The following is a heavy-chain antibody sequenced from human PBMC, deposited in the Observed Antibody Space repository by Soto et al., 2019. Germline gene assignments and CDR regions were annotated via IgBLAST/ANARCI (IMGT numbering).Heavy chain of an antibody. Sequence: ASVKVSCKVSGYTLTELSIHWVRQAPGKGLEWMGGFDPEDGETIYAQKFQGRVTMTEDTSTDTAYMELSSLRSEDTAVYYCATDNYVDTAMVFMWGQGTLVTVSS. CDR3: ATDNYVDTAMVFM. J-gene: IGHJ4*02. CDR2: FDPEDGET. D-gene: IGHD5-18*01. CDR1: GYTLTELS. V-gene: IGHV1-24*01.